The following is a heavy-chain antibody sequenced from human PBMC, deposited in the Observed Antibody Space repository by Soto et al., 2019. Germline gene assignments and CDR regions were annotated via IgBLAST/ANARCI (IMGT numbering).Heavy chain of an antibody. CDR3: ARCYEYSSSFGYMDV. CDR2: IIPIFGTA. J-gene: IGHJ6*03. V-gene: IGHV1-69*13. CDR1: GGTFSSYA. D-gene: IGHD6-6*01. Sequence: ASVKVSCKASGGTFSSYAISWVRQAPGQGLEWMGGIIPIFGTANYAQKFQGRVTITADESTGTAYMELSSLRSEDTAVYYCARCYEYSSSFGYMDVWGKGTTVTVSS.